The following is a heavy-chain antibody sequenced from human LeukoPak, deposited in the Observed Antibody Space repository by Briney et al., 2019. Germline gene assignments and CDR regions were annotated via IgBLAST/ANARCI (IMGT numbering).Heavy chain of an antibody. V-gene: IGHV1-2*02. CDR2: ITPNSGGT. CDR3: VRDGHRLFDYYYNYMDV. J-gene: IGHJ6*03. D-gene: IGHD2-21*01. Sequence: ASVKVSCKASGYTFTGYYMHWVRQAPGQGLEWMGWITPNSGGTNYAQKFQGRVTMTTDTHTSTAYMELRSLRSDDTAVYYCVRDGHRLFDYYYNYMDVWGKGTTVTVSS. CDR1: GYTFTGYY.